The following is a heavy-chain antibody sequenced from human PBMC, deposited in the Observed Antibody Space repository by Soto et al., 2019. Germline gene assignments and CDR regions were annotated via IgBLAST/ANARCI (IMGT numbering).Heavy chain of an antibody. Sequence: SETLSLTCAVSGGSISSGGYSWSWIRQPPGKGLEWIGYIYHSGSTNYNPSLKSRVTISVDTSKNQFSLKLSSVTAADTAVYYCARGRPIRFDPWGQGTLVTVSS. V-gene: IGHV4-30-2*01. CDR2: IYHSGST. J-gene: IGHJ5*02. CDR3: ARGRPIRFDP. CDR1: GGSISSGGYS.